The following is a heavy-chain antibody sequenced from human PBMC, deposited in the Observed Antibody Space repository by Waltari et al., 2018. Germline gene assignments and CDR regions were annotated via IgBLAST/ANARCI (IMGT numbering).Heavy chain of an antibody. V-gene: IGHV1-69*05. Sequence: QVQLVQSGAEVKKPGSSVKVSCKASGGTFSSYAIRWVRQAPGQGLEWMGGIIPIFGTANYAQKFQGRVTITTDESTSTAYMELSSLRSEDTAEYYCARDLGDYYDRGAFDIWGQGTMVTVSS. CDR3: ARDLGDYYDRGAFDI. J-gene: IGHJ3*02. CDR2: IIPIFGTA. D-gene: IGHD3-22*01. CDR1: GGTFSSYA.